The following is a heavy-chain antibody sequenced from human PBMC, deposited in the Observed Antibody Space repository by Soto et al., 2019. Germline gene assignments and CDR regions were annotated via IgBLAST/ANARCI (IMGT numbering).Heavy chain of an antibody. D-gene: IGHD2-15*01. CDR2: INAGNGNT. CDR3: AREAGGLFCSGDSCYSGWFDS. Sequence: QVQLVQSGAAVKRPGASVNVSCKASGYTFTNYVVHWVRQAPGQRLEWMGWINAGNGNTRYSAKFQGRVTSTRDSSASTAYMELSSLRSEDTAVYYCAREAGGLFCSGDSCYSGWFDSWGQGTPVTVSS. CDR1: GYTFTNYV. J-gene: IGHJ5*01. V-gene: IGHV1-3*01.